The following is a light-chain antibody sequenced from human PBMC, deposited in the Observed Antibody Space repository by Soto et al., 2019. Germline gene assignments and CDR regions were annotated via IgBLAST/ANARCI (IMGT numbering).Light chain of an antibody. V-gene: IGLV2-8*01. Sequence: QSALTQPPSASGSPGQSVTISCTGTSSDIGGYNHVSWHQQHPGQAPKVLIYDVNKRPSGVPDRFSGSKSANTASLTVSGLQAEDEADYYCSSYSRGNNLLFGGGTKLTVL. CDR1: SSDIGGYNH. CDR2: DVN. J-gene: IGLJ2*01. CDR3: SSYSRGNNLL.